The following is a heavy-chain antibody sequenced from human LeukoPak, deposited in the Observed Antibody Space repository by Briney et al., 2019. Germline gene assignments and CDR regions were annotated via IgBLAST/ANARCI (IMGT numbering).Heavy chain of an antibody. Sequence: GGSLRLSGAASGFTFSSYWMNWVRQAPGKGLEWVANIKQDGSEKYYVDSVKGRFTISRDNAKNSLYLQMNSLRAEDTAVYYCASHPTPGIAAAGTFNYWGQGTLVTVSS. J-gene: IGHJ4*02. CDR1: GFTFSSYW. CDR3: ASHPTPGIAAAGTFNY. D-gene: IGHD6-13*01. V-gene: IGHV3-7*03. CDR2: IKQDGSEK.